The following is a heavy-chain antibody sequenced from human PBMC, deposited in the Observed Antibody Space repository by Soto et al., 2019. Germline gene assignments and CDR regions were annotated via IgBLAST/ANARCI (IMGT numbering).Heavy chain of an antibody. CDR3: TKPRGDGYSDY. CDR2: ITSDSFTT. V-gene: IGHV3-23*01. Sequence: EGPLLDSGGRLVQPGGSLRLSCAASGFPFSIYAIRRVRQAPGKRLQWVSDITSDSFTTDYADSVKGRFTISSYKSRNTVYLQMNSLRAEDTAVDYCTKPRGDGYSDYWGQGTLVTVSS. J-gene: IGHJ4*02. CDR1: GFPFSIYA.